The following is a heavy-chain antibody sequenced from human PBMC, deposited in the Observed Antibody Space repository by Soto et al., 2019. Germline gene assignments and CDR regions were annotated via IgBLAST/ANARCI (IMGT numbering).Heavy chain of an antibody. V-gene: IGHV3-30-3*01. CDR1: GFTFSSYA. Sequence: GGSLRLSCAASGFTFSSYAMHWVRQAPGKGLEWVALISYDGSNKYYADSVKGRFTISRDNSKNTLYLQMNSLRAEDTAVYYCARVEVVVVPAAFDYWGQGTLVTVSS. D-gene: IGHD2-2*01. CDR2: ISYDGSNK. CDR3: ARVEVVVVPAAFDY. J-gene: IGHJ4*02.